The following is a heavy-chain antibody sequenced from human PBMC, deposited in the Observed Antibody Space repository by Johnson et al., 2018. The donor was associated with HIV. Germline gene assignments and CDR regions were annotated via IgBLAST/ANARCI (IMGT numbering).Heavy chain of an antibody. CDR2: ISSSGRTI. Sequence: QVQLVESGVGLVKPGGSLRLSCIASGFASGFTFSDYYMTWIRQAPGKGLEWVSYISSSGRTIRYEDSVKGRFTISRDNAENSLYLQMNSLRAEDTAVYYCAREEGNDRLTRGDAFDIWGQGTMVTVSS. CDR3: AREEGNDRLTRGDAFDI. J-gene: IGHJ3*02. V-gene: IGHV3-11*04. CDR1: GFTFSDYY. D-gene: IGHD3-9*01.